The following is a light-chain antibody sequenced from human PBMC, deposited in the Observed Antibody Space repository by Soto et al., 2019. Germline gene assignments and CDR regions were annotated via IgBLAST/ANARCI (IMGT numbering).Light chain of an antibody. CDR2: GAS. V-gene: IGKV3-20*01. CDR3: QEYDDSPPWT. CDR1: QSIGSGS. J-gene: IGKJ1*01. Sequence: EILLTQSPGTLSLSPGERAALSCRASQSIGSGSLAWYQQRPGQAPRLLVYGASSRATGVPDRFSGSGSGTDFTLTISRLEPEDFAVYYCQEYDDSPPWTFGQGTKVEIK.